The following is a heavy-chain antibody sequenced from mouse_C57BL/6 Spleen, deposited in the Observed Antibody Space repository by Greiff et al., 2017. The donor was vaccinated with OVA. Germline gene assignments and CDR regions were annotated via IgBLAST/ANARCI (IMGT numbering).Heavy chain of an antibody. J-gene: IGHJ4*01. Sequence: EVQRVESGGGLVKPGGSLKLSCAASGFTFSSYAMSWVRQTPEKRLEWVATISDGGSYTYSPDHVQGRFTISRDNAKNNLYLQMSHLKSEDTAMYYCAREGPRGGTVPHYYAMDYWGQGTSVTVSS. D-gene: IGHD4-1*01. CDR3: AREGPRGGTVPHYYAMDY. CDR2: ISDGGSYT. CDR1: GFTFSSYA. V-gene: IGHV5-4*01.